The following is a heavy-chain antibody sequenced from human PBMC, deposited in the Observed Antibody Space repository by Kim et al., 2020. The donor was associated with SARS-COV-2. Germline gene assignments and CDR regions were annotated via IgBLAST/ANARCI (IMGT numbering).Heavy chain of an antibody. V-gene: IGHV4-34*01. CDR3: ARAPAVTVWFGGSANFDY. CDR1: GGSFSGYY. J-gene: IGHJ4*02. Sequence: SETLSLTCAVYGGSFSGYYWSWIRQPPGKGLEWIGEINHSGSTNYNPSLKSRVTISVDTSKNQFSLKLSSVTAADTAVYYCARAPAVTVWFGGSANFDYWGQGTLVTVSS. CDR2: INHSGST. D-gene: IGHD3-10*01.